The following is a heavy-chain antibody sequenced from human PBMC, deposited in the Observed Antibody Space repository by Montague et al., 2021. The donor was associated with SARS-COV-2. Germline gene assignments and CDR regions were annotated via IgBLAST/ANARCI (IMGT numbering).Heavy chain of an antibody. CDR1: GGTISSYY. CDR3: ARGRTVTTFYYYYYYSMDV. Sequence: SETRSLTCTVSGGTISSYYYSWIRQPPGKALEWIGYISYIGSTNXNPFLKSRVTVSIDTSKNQFSLKLSSVTAADTAVYYCARGRTVTTFYYYYYYSMDVWGQGTTVTVSS. D-gene: IGHD4-17*01. CDR2: ISYIGST. J-gene: IGHJ6*02. V-gene: IGHV4-59*12.